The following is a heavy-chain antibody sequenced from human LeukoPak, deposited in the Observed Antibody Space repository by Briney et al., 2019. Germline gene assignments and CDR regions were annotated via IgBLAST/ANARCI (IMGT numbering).Heavy chain of an antibody. CDR2: IYYSGST. Sequence: SETLSLTCAVYGGSFSGYYWSWIRQPPGKGLEWIGYIYYSGSTNYHPSLKSRVTISVDTSKNQFSLKLSSVTAADTAVYFCARVKVNTAMALQYYHYYMDVWGKGTTVIVSS. D-gene: IGHD5-18*01. V-gene: IGHV4-34*11. CDR3: ARVKVNTAMALQYYHYYMDV. J-gene: IGHJ6*03. CDR1: GGSFSGYY.